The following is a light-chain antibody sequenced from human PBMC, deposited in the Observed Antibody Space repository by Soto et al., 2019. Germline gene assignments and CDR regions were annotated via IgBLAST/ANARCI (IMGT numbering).Light chain of an antibody. CDR3: QTWGTGIQV. CDR2: LVSDGSH. CDR1: SGHSSYA. J-gene: IGLJ2*01. V-gene: IGLV4-69*01. Sequence: LVLTQSPSASASLGASVKLTCTLSSGHSSYAIAWHQQQPEKGPRYLMKLVSDGSHTKGDGIPDRFSGSSSGAERYLTISSLKSEDEADYYCQTWGTGIQVFGGGTQLTVL.